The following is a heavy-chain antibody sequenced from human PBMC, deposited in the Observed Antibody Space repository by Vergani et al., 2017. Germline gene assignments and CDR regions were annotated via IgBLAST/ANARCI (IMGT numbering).Heavy chain of an antibody. Sequence: QAQLQESGPGLVKPSETLSLTCHVFGVSVTDYNCNWIGQAPGKGLEWIGSLSTTGGATHASHNPSLKSRVSISVDTSKSQFSLRLTSVTAADSAIYYCAGDTHSWQRADRWGQGLLVSVSS. J-gene: IGHJ5*02. CDR1: GVSVTDYN. CDR3: AGDTHSWQRADR. CDR2: LSTTGGA. V-gene: IGHV4-59*02. D-gene: IGHD6-13*01.